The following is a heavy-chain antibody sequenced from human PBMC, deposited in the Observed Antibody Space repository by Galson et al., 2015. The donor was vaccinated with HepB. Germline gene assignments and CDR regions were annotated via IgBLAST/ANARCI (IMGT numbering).Heavy chain of an antibody. V-gene: IGHV3-30*04. J-gene: IGHJ4*02. D-gene: IGHD5-18*01. Sequence: SLRLSCAASGFTFSSYAMHWVRQAPGKGLEWVAVISYDGSNKYYADSVKGRFTISRDNSKNTLYLQMNSLRAEDPAVYYCARAHTDTAMVRGNFDYWGQGTLVTVSS. CDR1: GFTFSSYA. CDR3: ARAHTDTAMVRGNFDY. CDR2: ISYDGSNK.